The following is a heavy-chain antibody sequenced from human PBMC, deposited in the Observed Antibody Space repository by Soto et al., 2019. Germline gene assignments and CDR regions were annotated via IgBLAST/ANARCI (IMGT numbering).Heavy chain of an antibody. CDR2: IYNDGSYT. V-gene: IGHV3-74*01. CDR1: GFIFKMYW. Sequence: GGSLRLSCAASGFIFKMYWMHWVRQTPGKGLVWISRIYNDGSYTDYADSVKGRFTISRDNVNDTLYLQMNNLRAEDSGLYYCTRGPRPISTGTGAYWGQGTQVTVSS. D-gene: IGHD3-10*01. J-gene: IGHJ4*02. CDR3: TRGPRPISTGTGAY.